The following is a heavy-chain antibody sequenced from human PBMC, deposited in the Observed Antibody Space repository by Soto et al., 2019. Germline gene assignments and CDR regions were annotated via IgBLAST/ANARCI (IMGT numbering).Heavy chain of an antibody. CDR1: GFTFSSYA. CDR3: ARGAGHYINSFYWFDP. J-gene: IGHJ5*02. Sequence: VGSLRLSCAASGFTFSSYAMHWVRQAPGKGLEWVAVISYDGSNKYYADSVKGRFTISRDNSKNTLYLQMNSLRAEDTAVYYCARGAGHYINSFYWFDPWGQGTLVTVSS. V-gene: IGHV3-30*14. D-gene: IGHD4-4*01. CDR2: ISYDGSNK.